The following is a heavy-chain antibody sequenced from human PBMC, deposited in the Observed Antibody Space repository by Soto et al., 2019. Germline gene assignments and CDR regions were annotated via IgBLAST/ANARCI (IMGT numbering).Heavy chain of an antibody. J-gene: IGHJ2*01. CDR1: GYNFSDYF. CDR3: ARDSGMPVQFWYFDI. D-gene: IGHD2-2*01. Sequence: QAQLVQSGTEVKKPGASVRVSCKTYGYNFSDYFLHWVRQAPGHVPEWMGFVNPKRGGTPYAQKLQGRVSMTRGTSINSVNMALSGLTSDDTAVYFCARDSGMPVQFWYFDIWGRGTLVTGSS. CDR2: VNPKRGGT. V-gene: IGHV1-2*02.